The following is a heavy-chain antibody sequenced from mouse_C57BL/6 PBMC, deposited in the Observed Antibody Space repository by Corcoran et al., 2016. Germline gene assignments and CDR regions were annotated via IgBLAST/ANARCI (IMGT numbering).Heavy chain of an antibody. D-gene: IGHD2-3*01. J-gene: IGHJ1*03. V-gene: IGHV1-76*01. CDR2: IYPGSGNT. CDR3: ARCLDGYYGYFDV. CDR1: GYTFTDYY. Sequence: QVQLKQSGAELVRPGASVKLSCKASGYTFTDYYINWVKQRTGQGLEWIARIYPGSGNTYYNEKFKGKATLTAEKSSSTAYMQLSSLTSEDSAVYFCARCLDGYYGYFDVWGTGTTVTVSS.